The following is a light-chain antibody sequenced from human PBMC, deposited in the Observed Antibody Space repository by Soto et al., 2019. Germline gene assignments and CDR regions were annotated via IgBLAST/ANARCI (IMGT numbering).Light chain of an antibody. CDR2: EVS. J-gene: IGLJ1*01. V-gene: IGLV2-14*01. CDR3: CSYLSTSTNV. Sequence: QSALTQPASVSGSPGQSITIYCTGTRSDVGGYNYVSWYQQHPGKAPKVLIYEVSNRPSGISNRFSGSKSGNTASLTISGLQAEVEADYYYCSYLSTSTNVFGTGTKLTVL. CDR1: RSDVGGYNY.